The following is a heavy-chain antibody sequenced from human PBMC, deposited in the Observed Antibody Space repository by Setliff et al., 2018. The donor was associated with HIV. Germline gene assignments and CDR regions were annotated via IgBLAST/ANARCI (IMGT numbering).Heavy chain of an antibody. CDR3: ARVSSANYYAEHFYFMDI. J-gene: IGHJ6*03. Sequence: SETLSLTCTVSGASISSSNYYWGWIRQPPGKGLEWIGGIYYSGSTYYNPSLKSRLTISVDTSKNQFSLKLSSVTAADTAVYYCARVSSANYYAEHFYFMDIWGKGTTVTVSS. CDR1: GASISSSNYY. V-gene: IGHV4-39*01. CDR2: IYYSGST. D-gene: IGHD1-26*01.